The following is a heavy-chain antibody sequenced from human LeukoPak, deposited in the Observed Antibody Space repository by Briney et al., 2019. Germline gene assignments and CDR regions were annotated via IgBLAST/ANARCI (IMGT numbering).Heavy chain of an antibody. Sequence: GGSLRLSCAASGFTFSSYSMNWVRQAPGKGLEWVSSISSSSSYIYYADSVKGRFTIFRDNAKNSLYLQMNSLRAEDTAVYYCARESGYSYDQAFDYWGQGTLVTVSS. V-gene: IGHV3-21*01. CDR1: GFTFSSYS. CDR2: ISSSSSYI. J-gene: IGHJ4*02. CDR3: ARESGYSYDQAFDY. D-gene: IGHD5-18*01.